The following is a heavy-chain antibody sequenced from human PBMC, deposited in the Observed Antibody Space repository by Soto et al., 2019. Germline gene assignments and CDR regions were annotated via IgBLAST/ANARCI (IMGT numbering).Heavy chain of an antibody. V-gene: IGHV5-51*01. CDR1: GYSFISHW. CDR3: TRPQSSGWYDY. J-gene: IGHJ4*02. D-gene: IGHD6-19*01. CDR2: INPGDSDI. Sequence: GESLKISCKGSGYSFISHWIAWVRQTPGKGLEWMGIINPGDSDIRYSPSFQGQVTISADKSINTAYLQWSSLKASDTATYYCTRPQSSGWYDYWGQGTLVTVSS.